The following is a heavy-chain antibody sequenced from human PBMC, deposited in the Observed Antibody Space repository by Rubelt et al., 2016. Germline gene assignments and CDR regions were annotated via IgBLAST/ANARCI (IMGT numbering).Heavy chain of an antibody. D-gene: IGHD2-21*02. CDR3: ARVSGDAETWFDP. Sequence: PRGESGGGLVQPGGSLRLSCKASGFSVSSDYISWVRQAPGKGLEWVSIIYRAGDTYYADSVKGRFIISRDNSENTVYLQMNSLRGEAAAVYYCARVSGDAETWFDPWGQGTPVTVSS. V-gene: IGHV3-66*01. J-gene: IGHJ5*02. CDR1: GFSVSSDY. CDR2: IYRAGDT.